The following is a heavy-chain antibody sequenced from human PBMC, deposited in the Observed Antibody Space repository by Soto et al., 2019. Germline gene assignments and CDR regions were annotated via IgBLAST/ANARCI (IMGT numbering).Heavy chain of an antibody. Sequence: SETLSLTCTVSGGSVSSGSYYWSWIRQPPGRGLEWIGYIYYSGSTNYNPSLKSRVTISVGTSKNQFSLKLSSVTAADTAVYYCARGGRAYYGSGSYYYYYYGMDVWGQGTTVTVSS. CDR3: ARGGRAYYGSGSYYYYYYGMDV. V-gene: IGHV4-61*01. CDR1: GGSVSSGSYY. J-gene: IGHJ6*02. D-gene: IGHD3-10*01. CDR2: IYYSGST.